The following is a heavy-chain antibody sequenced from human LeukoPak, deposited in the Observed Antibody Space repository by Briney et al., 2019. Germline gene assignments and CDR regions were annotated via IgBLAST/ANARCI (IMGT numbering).Heavy chain of an antibody. CDR1: GYTFISYA. CDR3: ARVAGLYYDFWSGYKDWFDP. D-gene: IGHD3-3*01. J-gene: IGHJ5*02. V-gene: IGHV1-3*01. Sequence: ASVKVSCKASGYTFISYAMHWVRQAPGQRLEWMGWINAGNGNTKYSQKFQGRVTITRDTSASTAYMELSSLRSEDTAVYYCARVAGLYYDFWSGYKDWFDPWGQGTLVTVSS. CDR2: INAGNGNT.